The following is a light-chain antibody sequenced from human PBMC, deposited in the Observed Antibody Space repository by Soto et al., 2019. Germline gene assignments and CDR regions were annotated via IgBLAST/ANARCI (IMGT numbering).Light chain of an antibody. CDR1: QSVSSNY. Sequence: EIMLTQSPGTLSLSPGERATLSCRASQSVSSNYLAWYQQKPGQAPRLLIYGASARATGIPDRFSGSGSGTDVTLTISRLEPEDFAVYYCQQYGSSPRYTFGQGTKLEIK. CDR3: QQYGSSPRYT. CDR2: GAS. V-gene: IGKV3-20*01. J-gene: IGKJ2*01.